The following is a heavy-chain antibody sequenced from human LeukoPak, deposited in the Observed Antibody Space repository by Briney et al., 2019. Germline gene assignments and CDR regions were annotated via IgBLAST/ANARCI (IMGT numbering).Heavy chain of an antibody. V-gene: IGHV3-48*01. J-gene: IGHJ4*02. CDR2: ISSSSSTI. CDR1: GFTFSSYS. D-gene: IGHD2-2*01. Sequence: PGGSLRLSCAASGFTFSSYSMNWVRQAPGKGLEWVSYISSSSSTINYADSVKGRFTISRDNAKNSLYLQMNSLRAEDTAVYYCAKISQLLGFDYWGQGTLVTVSS. CDR3: AKISQLLGFDY.